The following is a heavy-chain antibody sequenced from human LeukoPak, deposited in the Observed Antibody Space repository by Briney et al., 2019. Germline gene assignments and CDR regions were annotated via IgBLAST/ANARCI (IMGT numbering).Heavy chain of an antibody. CDR1: GGSISSYF. D-gene: IGHD3-22*01. V-gene: IGHV4-59*01. Sequence: SETLSLTCTVSGGSISSYFWSWIRQPPGKGLEWIGYIYDSGSTNYNPSHKSRVTISVDTSKNQFSLKLSSVTAADTAVYYCARATWLPVGLYYYDSSGYYYYFDYWGQGTLVTVSS. J-gene: IGHJ4*02. CDR3: ARATWLPVGLYYYDSSGYYYYFDY. CDR2: IYDSGST.